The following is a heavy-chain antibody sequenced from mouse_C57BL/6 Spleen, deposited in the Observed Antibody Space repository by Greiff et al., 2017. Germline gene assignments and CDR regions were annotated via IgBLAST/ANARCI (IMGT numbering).Heavy chain of an antibody. J-gene: IGHJ2*01. CDR3: ARAQLPTGSFDY. V-gene: IGHV5-17*01. CDR1: GFTFSDYG. Sequence: EVKLEESGGGLVKPGGSLKLSCAASGFTFSDYGMHWVRQAPEKGLEWVAYISSGISTIYYADTVKGRFTISRDNAKNTLFLQMTSLRSEDTAMYYCARAQLPTGSFDYWGQGTTLTVSS. CDR2: ISSGISTI. D-gene: IGHD4-1*01.